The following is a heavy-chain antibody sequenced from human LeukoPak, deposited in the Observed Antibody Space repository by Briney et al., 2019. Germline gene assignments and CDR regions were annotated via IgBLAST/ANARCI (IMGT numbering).Heavy chain of an antibody. V-gene: IGHV4-39*01. CDR3: ARLDYGDYGGFVWYFDL. D-gene: IGHD4-17*01. CDR2: IYYSGST. CDR1: GGSISSSSYY. Sequence: SETLSLTCTVPGGSISSSSYYWGWIRQPPGKGLEWIGSIYYSGSTYYSPSLKSRVTISVDTSKNQFSLKLSSVTAADTAVYYCARLDYGDYGGFVWYFDLWGRGTLVTVSS. J-gene: IGHJ2*01.